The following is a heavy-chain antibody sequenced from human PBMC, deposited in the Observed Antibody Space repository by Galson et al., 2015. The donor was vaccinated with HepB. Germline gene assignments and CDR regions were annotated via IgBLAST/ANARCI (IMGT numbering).Heavy chain of an antibody. CDR3: ARGTIVVVVPAAISGSFDY. J-gene: IGHJ4*02. Sequence: LRLSCAASGFTFSNAWMSWVRQPPGKGLEWIGEINHSGSTNYNPSLKSRVTISVDTSKNQFSLKLSSVTAADTAVYYCARGTIVVVVPAAISGSFDYWGQGTLVTVSS. V-gene: IGHV4-34*01. D-gene: IGHD2-2*01. CDR2: INHSGST. CDR1: GFTFSNAW.